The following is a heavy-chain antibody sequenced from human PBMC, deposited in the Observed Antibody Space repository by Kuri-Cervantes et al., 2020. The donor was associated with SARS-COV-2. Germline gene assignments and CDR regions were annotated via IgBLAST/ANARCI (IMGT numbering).Heavy chain of an antibody. J-gene: IGHJ6*03. CDR3: AKDLESQQLVRGLVYYYYYMDV. D-gene: IGHD6-13*01. Sequence: ASVKVSCKASGYTFTSYDINWVRQATGQGLEWMGWMNPDSGNTGYAQKFQGRLTITRDTSISAAYMELSSLRSEDTAVYYCAKDLESQQLVRGLVYYYYYMDVWGKGTTVTVSS. CDR1: GYTFTSYD. V-gene: IGHV1-8*03. CDR2: MNPDSGNT.